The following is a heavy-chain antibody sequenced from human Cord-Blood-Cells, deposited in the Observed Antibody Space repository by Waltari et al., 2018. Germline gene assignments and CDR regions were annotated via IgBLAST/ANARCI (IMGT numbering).Heavy chain of an antibody. CDR2: ISGSGGRQ. D-gene: IGHD6-19*01. V-gene: IGHV3-23*04. CDR1: GFTFSSYA. CDR3: AKAGWGRGKGGAFDI. Sequence: EVQLVESGGGLVQPGGSLRLSCAASGFTFSSYAMSWVRQAPGKGLEWVSAISGSGGRQYYADSVKGRFTSTRDNSKNTLYLQMNSLRAGDTAVYYCAKAGWGRGKGGAFDIWGQGTMVTVSS. J-gene: IGHJ3*02.